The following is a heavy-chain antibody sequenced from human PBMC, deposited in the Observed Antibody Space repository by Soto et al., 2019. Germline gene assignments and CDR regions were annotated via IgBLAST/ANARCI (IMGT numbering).Heavy chain of an antibody. D-gene: IGHD4-17*01. J-gene: IGHJ6*03. V-gene: IGHV3-21*01. CDR3: ARIGATVTTSHYYMDV. CDR1: GFTFSSYS. CDR2: ISSSSSYI. Sequence: GGSLRLCCAASGFTFSSYSMNWVRQAPGKGLEWVSSISSSSSYIYYADSVKGRFTISRDNAKNSLYLQMNSLRAEDTAVYYCARIGATVTTSHYYMDVWGKGTTVTVSS.